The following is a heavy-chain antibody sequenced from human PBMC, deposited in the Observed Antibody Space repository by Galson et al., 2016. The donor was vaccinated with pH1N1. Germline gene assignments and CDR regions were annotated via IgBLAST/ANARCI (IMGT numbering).Heavy chain of an antibody. D-gene: IGHD3-10*01. CDR2: IYHNNGPA. Sequence: ETLSLTCDVSGFSISSGYYWGWIRQSPGKGLEWIGNIYHNNGPAYYDPSLRDRVTMSVDTSKNQFTLKLSSVTAADTAMYCCAKVSFSGASDFYDHWGRGILVIVSS. CDR1: GFSISSGYY. J-gene: IGHJ4*02. V-gene: IGHV4-38-2*01. CDR3: AKVSFSGASDFYDH.